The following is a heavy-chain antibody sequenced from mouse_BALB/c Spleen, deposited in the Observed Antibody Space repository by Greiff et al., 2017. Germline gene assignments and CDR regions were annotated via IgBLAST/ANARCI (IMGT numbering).Heavy chain of an antibody. Sequence: EVQRVESGGGLVKPGGSLKLSCAASGFTFSDYYMYWVRQTPEKRLEWVATISDGGSYTYYPDSVKGRFTISRDNAKNNLYLQMSSLKSEDTAMYYCARGSYYDYDGVMDYWGQGTSVTVSS. D-gene: IGHD2-4*01. CDR3: ARGSYYDYDGVMDY. CDR1: GFTFSDYY. J-gene: IGHJ4*01. CDR2: ISDGGSYT. V-gene: IGHV5-4*02.